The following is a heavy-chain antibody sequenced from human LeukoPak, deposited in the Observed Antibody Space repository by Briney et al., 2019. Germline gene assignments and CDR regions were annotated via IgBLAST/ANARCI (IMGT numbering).Heavy chain of an antibody. CDR2: IYSGGST. CDR3: ARETLPGGGAFGI. CDR1: GFTVSSNY. D-gene: IGHD1-14*01. Sequence: GGSLRLSCAASGFTVSSNYMSWVRQAPGKGLEWVSVIYSGGSTYYADSVKGRFTISRDNSKNTLYLQMNSLRAEDTAVYYCARETLPGGGAFGIWGQGTMVTVSS. V-gene: IGHV3-66*01. J-gene: IGHJ3*02.